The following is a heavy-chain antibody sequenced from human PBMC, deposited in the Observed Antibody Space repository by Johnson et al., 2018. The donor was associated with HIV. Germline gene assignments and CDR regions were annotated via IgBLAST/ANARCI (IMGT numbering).Heavy chain of an antibody. CDR1: GFTFSSYG. CDR3: AREGATAAFDI. CDR2: ISYDGSNK. Sequence: QVQLVESGGGVVQPGRSLRLSCAASGFTFSSYGMHWVRQAPGKGLEWVAVISYDGSNKYYADSVKGRFTISRDNSKNTLYLQMNSLRVEDTAVYYCAREGATAAFDIWGQGTMVTVSS. D-gene: IGHD1-26*01. J-gene: IGHJ3*02. V-gene: IGHV3-30*03.